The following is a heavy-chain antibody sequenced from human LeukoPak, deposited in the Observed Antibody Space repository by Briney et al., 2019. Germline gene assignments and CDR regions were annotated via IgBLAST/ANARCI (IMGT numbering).Heavy chain of an antibody. J-gene: IGHJ5*02. CDR3: ARVKMGATESGGWFDP. Sequence: SETLSLTCTVSGGSISSSSYYWGWIRQPPGKGLEWNGSIYYSGSTYYNPSLKSRVTISVDTSKNQFSLKLSSVTAADTAVYYCARVKMGATESGGWFDPWGQGTLVTVSS. D-gene: IGHD1-26*01. CDR1: GGSISSSSYY. CDR2: IYYSGST. V-gene: IGHV4-39*07.